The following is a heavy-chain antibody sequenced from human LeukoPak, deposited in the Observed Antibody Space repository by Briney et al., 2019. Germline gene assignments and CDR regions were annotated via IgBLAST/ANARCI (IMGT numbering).Heavy chain of an antibody. V-gene: IGHV1-2*02. CDR3: ARGEEWYYYDSSGYFTPYYFDY. Sequence: ASVKVSCKASGYTFTGYYMHWVRQATGQGLEWMGWINPNSGGTNYAQKFQGRVTMTRDTSISTAYMELSRLRSDDTAVYYCARGEEWYYYDSSGYFTPYYFDYWGQGTLVTVSS. J-gene: IGHJ4*02. CDR1: GYTFTGYY. D-gene: IGHD3-22*01. CDR2: INPNSGGT.